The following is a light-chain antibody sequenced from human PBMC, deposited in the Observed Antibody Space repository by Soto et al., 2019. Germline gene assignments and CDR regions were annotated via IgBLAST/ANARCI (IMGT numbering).Light chain of an antibody. CDR3: SSYTTRTGVV. V-gene: IGLV2-14*01. J-gene: IGLJ2*01. CDR2: DVS. Sequence: QSALTQPASVSGSPGQSITISCTGTSSDVGGYNYVSWYQQHPGKAPKLMIYDVSLRPSGVSNRFSGSKSGNTASLTISGLQAEDEADYYCSSYTTRTGVVFGGGTKLTVL. CDR1: SSDVGGYNY.